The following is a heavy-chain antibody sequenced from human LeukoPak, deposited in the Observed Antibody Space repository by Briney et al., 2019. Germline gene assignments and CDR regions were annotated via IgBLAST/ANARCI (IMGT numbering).Heavy chain of an antibody. CDR3: ARFSYDSSGYYGFDY. CDR1: DGSISNYY. D-gene: IGHD3-22*01. Sequence: SETLSLTCTVSDGSISNYYWSWIRQPAGKGLAWIGRIYTSGSTNYNPSLKGRVTMSVDTSQDQFSLKLSSVTAADTAVYYCARFSYDSSGYYGFDYWGQGTLVTVSS. J-gene: IGHJ4*02. CDR2: IYTSGST. V-gene: IGHV4-4*07.